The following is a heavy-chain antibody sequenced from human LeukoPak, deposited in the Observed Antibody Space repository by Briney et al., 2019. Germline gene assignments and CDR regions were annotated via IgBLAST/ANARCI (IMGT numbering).Heavy chain of an antibody. CDR3: ARVRSDRRGWFEFDY. CDR2: IYTRGTT. CDR1: GFTVSYNY. V-gene: IGHV3-53*01. D-gene: IGHD6-19*01. J-gene: IGHJ4*02. Sequence: GGTLSLSRAASGFTVSYNYVGWVRQAPRKGLEWVSVIYTRGTTYYADSVSGRFTISRDSPKNTISLQMDSLTAEDTAVYYCARVRSDRRGWFEFDYWGEGTLVTVSS.